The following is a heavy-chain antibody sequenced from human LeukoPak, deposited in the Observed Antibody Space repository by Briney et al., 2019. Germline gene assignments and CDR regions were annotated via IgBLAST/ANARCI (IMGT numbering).Heavy chain of an antibody. CDR3: ARQTTVVTPRGSYYYYMDV. D-gene: IGHD4-23*01. V-gene: IGHV4-39*01. CDR1: GGSISSSSYY. Sequence: SETLSLTCTVSGGSISSSSYYWGWIRQPPGKGLEWIGSIYYSGSTYYNPSLKSRVTISVDTSKNQFSLKLSSVTAADTAVYYCARQTTVVTPRGSYYYYMDVWGKGTTVTISS. CDR2: IYYSGST. J-gene: IGHJ6*03.